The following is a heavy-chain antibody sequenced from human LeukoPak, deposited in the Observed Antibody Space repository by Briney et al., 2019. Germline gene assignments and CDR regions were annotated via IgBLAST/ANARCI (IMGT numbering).Heavy chain of an antibody. D-gene: IGHD3-9*01. CDR3: ARGLRYFDWLLYGDWFDP. J-gene: IGHJ5*02. CDR2: TYYRSKWYN. CDR1: GDSASSNSVT. V-gene: IGHV6-1*01. Sequence: SQTLSLTCAISGDSASSNSVTWNWIRQSPSRGLEWLGRTYYRSKWYNDYAVSVKSRITINPDTSKNQFSLQLNSVTPEDTAVYYCARGLRYFDWLLYGDWFDPWGQGTLVTVSS.